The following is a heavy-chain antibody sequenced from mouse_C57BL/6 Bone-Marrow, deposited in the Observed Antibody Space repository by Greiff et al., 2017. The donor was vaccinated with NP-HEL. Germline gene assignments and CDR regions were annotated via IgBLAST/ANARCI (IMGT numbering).Heavy chain of an antibody. CDR3: ARHGGGSGSHYFDY. V-gene: IGHV5-6*01. CDR1: GFTFSSYG. J-gene: IGHJ2*01. Sequence: EVMLVESGGDLVKPGGSLKLSCAASGFTFSSYGMSWVRQTPDKRLEWVATISSGGSYTYYPDSVKGRFTISRDNAKNTLYLQMSSLKSEDTAMYYCARHGGGSGSHYFDYWGQGTTLTVSS. D-gene: IGHD3-2*02. CDR2: ISSGGSYT.